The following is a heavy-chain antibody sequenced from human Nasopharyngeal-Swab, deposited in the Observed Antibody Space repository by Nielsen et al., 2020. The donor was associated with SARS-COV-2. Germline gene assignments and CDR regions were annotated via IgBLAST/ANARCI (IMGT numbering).Heavy chain of an antibody. CDR1: GFTFHSYW. D-gene: IGHD2-15*01. CDR2: TRIKAFGETP. J-gene: IGHJ4*02. CDR3: TRSGRAATKTRYFDY. V-gene: IGHV3-49*04. Sequence: GGSLRLSCVASGFTFHSYWMNWVRQAPGKGLEWVGFTRIKAFGETPEYAASVKGRFTISRDASKSIAYLQMNSLKIEDTGMYYCTRSGRAATKTRYFDYWGQGTLVTVSS.